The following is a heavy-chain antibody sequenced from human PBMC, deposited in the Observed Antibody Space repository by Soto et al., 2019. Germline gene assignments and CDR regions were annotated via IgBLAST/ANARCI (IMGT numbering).Heavy chain of an antibody. Sequence: PSETLSLTCAVYGGSFSGYYWSWIRQPPGKGLEWIGEINHSGSTNSNPSLKSRVTISVDTAKNQVSLKLSSVTAADTAVYYCARGGNSKSILRYFDWNYYYYGMDVWGQGTTVTVS. CDR3: ARGGNSKSILRYFDWNYYYYGMDV. V-gene: IGHV4-34*01. D-gene: IGHD3-9*01. CDR2: INHSGST. CDR1: GGSFSGYY. J-gene: IGHJ6*02.